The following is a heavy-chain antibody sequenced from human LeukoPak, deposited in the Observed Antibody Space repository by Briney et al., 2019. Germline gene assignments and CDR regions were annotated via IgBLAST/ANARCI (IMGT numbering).Heavy chain of an antibody. CDR1: GGSISTYC. J-gene: IGHJ4*02. CDR2: ICTSGST. V-gene: IGHV4-4*07. CDR3: ARVYGPGKYYFDY. D-gene: IGHD3-10*01. Sequence: SETLSLTCTVSGGSISTYCWSWIRQPAGKGLEWIGHICTSGSTNYNPSLKSRVTMSVDTSKNQFSLKLSSVTAADTAVYYCARVYGPGKYYFDYWGQGTLVTVSS.